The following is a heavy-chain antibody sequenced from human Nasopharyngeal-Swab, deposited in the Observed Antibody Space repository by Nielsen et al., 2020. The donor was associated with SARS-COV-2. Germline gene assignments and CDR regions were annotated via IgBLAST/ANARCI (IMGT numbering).Heavy chain of an antibody. J-gene: IGHJ5*01. CDR1: GGSISGGGYY. CDR2: IYYSGIT. D-gene: IGHD6-13*01. V-gene: IGHV4-31*02. Sequence: SCTVSGGSISGGGYYWSWIRQHPGKGLEWIGYIYYSGITYYNPSLKSRLIISIDTSKNQFSLNLTSVTPADTAVYYCARDKVASSGTLHWFDSWGQGTRVTVPS. CDR3: ARDKVASSGTLHWFDS.